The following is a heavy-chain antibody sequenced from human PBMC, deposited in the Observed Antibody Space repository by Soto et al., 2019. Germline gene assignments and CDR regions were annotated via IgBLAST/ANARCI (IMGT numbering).Heavy chain of an antibody. CDR2: IDWDDDK. Sequence: VSGPTLVNPTQTLTLTCTFSGFSLSTSGMCVSWIRQPPGKALEWLALIDWDDDKYYSTSLKTRLTISKDTSKNQVVLTMTNMDPVDTATYYCARILPDYDSSGYYPDYWGQGTLVTVSS. V-gene: IGHV2-70*01. J-gene: IGHJ4*02. D-gene: IGHD3-22*01. CDR1: GFSLSTSGMC. CDR3: ARILPDYDSSGYYPDY.